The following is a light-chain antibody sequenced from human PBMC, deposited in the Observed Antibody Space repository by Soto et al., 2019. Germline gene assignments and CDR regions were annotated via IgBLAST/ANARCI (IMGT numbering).Light chain of an antibody. J-gene: IGKJ2*01. Sequence: DIQMTQSPSTLSASVGDRVTITCRASRSVRSWVAWYQQKPGKAPKLLIYKASSLESGVPSRFSGSESGTEFTLTINSLQPDDFATYYCQQYDSYLYTCGQGTKLEI. CDR2: KAS. CDR1: RSVRSW. V-gene: IGKV1-5*03. CDR3: QQYDSYLYT.